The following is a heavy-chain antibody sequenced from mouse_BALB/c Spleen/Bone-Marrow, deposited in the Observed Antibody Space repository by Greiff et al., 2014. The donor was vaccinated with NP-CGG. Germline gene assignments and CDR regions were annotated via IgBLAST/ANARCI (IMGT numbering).Heavy chain of an antibody. Sequence: VQLQQSGPELVKPGASVKISCKTSGYTFTEYTMHWVKQSHGKSLEWIGGVNPNNGGTIYNQKFKGKATLTVDKSSSTAYMVLRSLTSEDSAVYYCARKDYGYNYVMDYWGQGTSVTVSS. CDR1: GYTFTEYT. D-gene: IGHD1-2*01. J-gene: IGHJ4*01. CDR2: VNPNNGGT. CDR3: ARKDYGYNYVMDY. V-gene: IGHV1-18*01.